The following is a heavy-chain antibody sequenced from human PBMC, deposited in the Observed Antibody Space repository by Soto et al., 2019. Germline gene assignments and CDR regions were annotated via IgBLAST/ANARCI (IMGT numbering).Heavy chain of an antibody. V-gene: IGHV3-33*01. CDR2: IWYDGSNK. D-gene: IGHD2-15*01. Sequence: QVQLVESGGGVVQPGRSLRLSCAASGFTFSSYGMHWVRQAPGKGLEWVAVIWYDGSNKYYGDSEEGRFTISRDNSKNTNSKQMKSLRAEDTAVYYSAGDQCSGGRCGFSFDYWGQGTLVTVSS. J-gene: IGHJ4*02. CDR1: GFTFSSYG. CDR3: AGDQCSGGRCGFSFDY.